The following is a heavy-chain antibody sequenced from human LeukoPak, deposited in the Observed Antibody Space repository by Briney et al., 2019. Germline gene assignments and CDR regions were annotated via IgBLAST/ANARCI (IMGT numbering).Heavy chain of an antibody. CDR2: INHSGST. Sequence: SETLALICAVYGGFFSGYYWRWIRQPPGKGLEWIGEINHSGSTSYNPSLKSRVTISVDTSKNLFSLKLSSVTAADTAVYYCARRLWFGELSSRAFDIWGQGTMVTVSS. V-gene: IGHV4-34*01. CDR1: GGFFSGYY. CDR3: ARRLWFGELSSRAFDI. J-gene: IGHJ3*02. D-gene: IGHD3-10*01.